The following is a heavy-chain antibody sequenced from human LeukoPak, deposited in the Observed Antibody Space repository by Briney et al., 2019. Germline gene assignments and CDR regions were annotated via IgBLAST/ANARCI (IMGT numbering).Heavy chain of an antibody. CDR2: ISAYNGNT. Sequence: ASVKVSCKSSGYTFTSYGISWVRQAPGQGLEWMGWISAYNGNTNYAQKLQGRVTMTTDTSTSTAYMELRSLRSDDTAVYYCARAGLRRQNYYYYMDVWGKGTTVTISS. CDR1: GYTFTSYG. V-gene: IGHV1-18*01. D-gene: IGHD4-17*01. CDR3: ARAGLRRQNYYYYMDV. J-gene: IGHJ6*03.